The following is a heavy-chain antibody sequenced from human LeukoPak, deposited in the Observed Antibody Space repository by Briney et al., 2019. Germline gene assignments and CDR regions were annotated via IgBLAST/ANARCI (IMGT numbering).Heavy chain of an antibody. Sequence: GGSLRLSCAASGFTFSSYGMHWVRQAPGKGLEGVAFIRYDGSNKYYADSVKGRFTISRDNSKNTLYLQMNSLRAEDTAVYYCAKGTYYYDSSGYYSPFDYWGQGTLVTVSS. CDR1: GFTFSSYG. V-gene: IGHV3-30*02. D-gene: IGHD3-22*01. J-gene: IGHJ4*02. CDR2: IRYDGSNK. CDR3: AKGTYYYDSSGYYSPFDY.